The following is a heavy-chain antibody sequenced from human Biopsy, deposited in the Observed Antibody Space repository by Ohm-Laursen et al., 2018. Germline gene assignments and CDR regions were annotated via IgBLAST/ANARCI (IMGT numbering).Heavy chain of an antibody. V-gene: IGHV3-23*01. J-gene: IGHJ2*01. CDR3: VNRHTTYWYFDL. CDR2: ISVSGGST. D-gene: IGHD1-1*01. CDR1: GSTFSSYF. Sequence: SLRLSCAASGSTFSSYFMSWVRQAPGKGLEWVSDISVSGGSTHYADSVKGRFTISRDNSKNTLYLQMNSLRAEDTAVYYCVNRHTTYWYFDLWGRGTLVTVSS.